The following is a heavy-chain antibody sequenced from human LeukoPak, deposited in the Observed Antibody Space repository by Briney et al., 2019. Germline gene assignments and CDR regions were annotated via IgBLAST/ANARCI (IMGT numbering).Heavy chain of an antibody. V-gene: IGHV4-38-2*02. CDR1: GYSISSGYY. J-gene: IGHJ4*02. CDR3: ARDAYYYGSGAFDY. D-gene: IGHD3-10*01. Sequence: SETLSLTCTVSGYSISSGYYWGWIRQPPGKGLEWFGSIYHSGSTNYNPSLKSRVTISVDKSKNQFSLKLSSVTAADTAVYYCARDAYYYGSGAFDYWGQGTLVTVSS. CDR2: IYHSGST.